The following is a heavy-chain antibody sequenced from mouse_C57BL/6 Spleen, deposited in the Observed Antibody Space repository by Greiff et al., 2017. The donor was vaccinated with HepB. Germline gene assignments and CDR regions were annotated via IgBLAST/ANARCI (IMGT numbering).Heavy chain of an antibody. V-gene: IGHV1-39*01. CDR2: INPNYGTT. D-gene: IGHD2-1*01. CDR3: AGGNYFAY. Sequence: VHVKQSGPELVKPGASVKISCKASGYSFTDYNMNWVKQSNGKSLEWIGVINPNYGTTSYNQKFKGKATSTVDQSSSTAYMQLNSLTSEDSAVYYCAGGNYFAYWGQGTLVTVSA. CDR1: GYSFTDYN. J-gene: IGHJ3*01.